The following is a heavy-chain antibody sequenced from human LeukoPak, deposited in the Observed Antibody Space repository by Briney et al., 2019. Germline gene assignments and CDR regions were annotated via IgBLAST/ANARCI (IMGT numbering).Heavy chain of an antibody. V-gene: IGHV1-18*01. CDR3: ARVVGATTPRDRFDY. CDR1: GYTFTSSG. D-gene: IGHD1-26*01. J-gene: IGHJ4*02. Sequence: GASVKASCKASGYTFTSSGISWVPQAPGQGLEWRGGISAYNGNTNYAQKLQGRVTMTTDTSTSTAYLELRSLRSDDTAVYYCARVVGATTPRDRFDYWGQGTLVTVSS. CDR2: ISAYNGNT.